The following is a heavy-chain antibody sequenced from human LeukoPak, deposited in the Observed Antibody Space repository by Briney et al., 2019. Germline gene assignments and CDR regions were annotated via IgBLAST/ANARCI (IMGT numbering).Heavy chain of an antibody. CDR1: GFTFSSYG. CDR3: ARAFGWLFTYGMDV. CDR2: IWYDGSNK. D-gene: IGHD3-22*01. V-gene: IGHV3-33*01. J-gene: IGHJ6*02. Sequence: PGGSLRLSCAASGFTFSSYGMHWVRQAPGKGLEWVAVIWYDGSNKYYADSVEGRFTISRDNSKNTLYLQMNSLRAEDTAVYYCARAFGWLFTYGMDVWGQGTTVTVSS.